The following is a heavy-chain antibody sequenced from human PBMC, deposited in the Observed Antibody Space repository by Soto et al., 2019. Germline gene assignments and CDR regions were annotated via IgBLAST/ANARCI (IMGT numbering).Heavy chain of an antibody. D-gene: IGHD3-22*01. V-gene: IGHV3-11*01. J-gene: IGHJ5*02. Sequence: GGSLRLSCAASGFTFSYYYMSWIRQAPGKGLEWISHISDNATTMYYADSVKGRFTISRDNARKSLFLHMNSLRAEDTAVYYCARDTAFISSGLFNPWGQGTLVTVSS. CDR3: ARDTAFISSGLFNP. CDR1: GFTFSYYY. CDR2: ISDNATTM.